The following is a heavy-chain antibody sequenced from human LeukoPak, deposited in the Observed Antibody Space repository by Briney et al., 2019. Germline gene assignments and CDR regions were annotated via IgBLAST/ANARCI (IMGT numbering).Heavy chain of an antibody. CDR1: GGSFSGYY. V-gene: IGHV4-34*01. CDR3: ARQGGITMIVVVSGDAFDV. Sequence: SETLSLTCAVYGGSFSGYYWSWIRQPPGKGLEWIGEINHSGSTNYNPSLKSRVTISVDTSKNQFSLKLSSVTAADTAVYYCARQGGITMIVVVSGDAFDVWGQGTMVTVSS. J-gene: IGHJ3*01. D-gene: IGHD3-22*01. CDR2: INHSGST.